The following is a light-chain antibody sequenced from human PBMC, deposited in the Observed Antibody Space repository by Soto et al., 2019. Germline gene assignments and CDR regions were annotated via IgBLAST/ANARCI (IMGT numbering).Light chain of an antibody. J-gene: IGKJ2*01. CDR2: DTS. CDR3: QQYGNPPWT. CDR1: QSVGSRY. Sequence: ETVLTQSPGTLSLSPGERATLSCRASQSVGSRYLAWYQQKPGQAPRLLIYDTSNKATGIPNRFSGSGSVTDFTLTISRLEPEDFAVYHCQQYGNPPWTFGQGTKLAIK. V-gene: IGKV3-20*01.